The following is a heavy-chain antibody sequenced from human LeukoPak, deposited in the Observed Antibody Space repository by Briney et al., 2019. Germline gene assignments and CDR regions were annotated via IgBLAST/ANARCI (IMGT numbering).Heavy chain of an antibody. Sequence: PGGSLRLSCAVSGFTFSRYGMHWIRQAPAKGEEWVAFIWYDGNNDQEYADSVKGRFTISRDNSKNTLYLQMNSLRPEDTAMYYCAKDRRSSSNCHEAFEIWGQGTLVTVSS. J-gene: IGHJ3*02. V-gene: IGHV3-30*02. CDR3: AKDRRSSSNCHEAFEI. CDR1: GFTFSRYG. D-gene: IGHD2-2*01. CDR2: IWYDGNNDQ.